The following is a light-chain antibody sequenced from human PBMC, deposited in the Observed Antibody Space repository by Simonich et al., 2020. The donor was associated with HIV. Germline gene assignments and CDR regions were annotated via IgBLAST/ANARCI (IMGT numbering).Light chain of an antibody. J-gene: IGLJ3*02. CDR2: DVN. CDR1: SSDVGDFHY. Sequence: QSALTQPASVSGSPGQSITISCPGTSSDVGDFHYVSWYQQHPGKAPKLIIYDVNNRPSGVSNRFSGSKSGNTASLTISGLQAEDEADYYCCSYAGSSTLVFGGGTKLTVL. CDR3: CSYAGSSTLV. V-gene: IGLV2-14*03.